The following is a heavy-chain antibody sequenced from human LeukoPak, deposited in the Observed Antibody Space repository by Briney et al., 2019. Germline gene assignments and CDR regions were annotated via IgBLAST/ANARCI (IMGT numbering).Heavy chain of an antibody. CDR3: VILPSPIVVVPAAAG. V-gene: IGHV3-64D*06. CDR1: GFTFSSYA. J-gene: IGHJ4*02. Sequence: PGGSLRLSCSASGFTFSSYAMHWVRQAPGKGLEYVSAISSNGGSTYYADSVKGRFTISRDNSKNTLYLQMSSLRAVDTAVYYCVILPSPIVVVPAAAGWGQGTLVTVSS. D-gene: IGHD2-2*01. CDR2: ISSNGGST.